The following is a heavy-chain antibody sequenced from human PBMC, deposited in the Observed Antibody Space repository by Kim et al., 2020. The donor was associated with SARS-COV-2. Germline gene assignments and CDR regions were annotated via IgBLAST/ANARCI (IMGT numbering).Heavy chain of an antibody. J-gene: IGHJ4*02. D-gene: IGHD6-19*01. V-gene: IGHV3-30*18. Sequence: GGSLRLSCAASGFTFSSYGMHWVRQAPGKGLEWVAVISYDGSNKYYADSVKGRFTISRDNSKNTLYLQMNSLRAEDTAVYYCAKGRIAVAATSMTYWGQG. CDR3: AKGRIAVAATSMTY. CDR2: ISYDGSNK. CDR1: GFTFSSYG.